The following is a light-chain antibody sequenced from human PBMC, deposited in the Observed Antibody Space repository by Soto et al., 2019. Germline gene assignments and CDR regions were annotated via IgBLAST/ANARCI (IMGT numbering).Light chain of an antibody. V-gene: IGKV3-11*01. CDR3: QQSNNWPLT. CDR1: QDVNNY. CDR2: DVS. J-gene: IGKJ2*01. Sequence: EIVLTQSPATLSLSPGERATLSCRASQDVNNYLAWYQQKPGQPPRLLIYDVSSRATGIPARFSGSGSGTDFTLTISSLEPEDFAVYYCQQSNNWPLTFGQGTNLEI.